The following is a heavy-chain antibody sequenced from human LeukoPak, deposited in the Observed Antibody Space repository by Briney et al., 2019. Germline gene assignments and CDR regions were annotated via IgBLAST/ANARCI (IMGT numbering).Heavy chain of an antibody. V-gene: IGHV4-39*01. J-gene: IGHJ4*02. CDR3: ATLEIGDYYFDY. D-gene: IGHD3-16*01. Sequence: SETLSRTCTVSGGSISSRPYYWGWVRQPPGKGLEWIGSISYSGSTYYNASLKSRVTISVDTSKNHFSLRLSSVTAADTAVYYCATLEIGDYYFDYWGQGTLVTVSS. CDR1: GGSISSRPYY. CDR2: ISYSGST.